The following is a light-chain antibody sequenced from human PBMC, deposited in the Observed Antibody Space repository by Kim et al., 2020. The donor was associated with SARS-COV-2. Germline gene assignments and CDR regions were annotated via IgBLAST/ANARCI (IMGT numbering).Light chain of an antibody. V-gene: IGKV3-20*01. Sequence: LSPGERATPSCRASQTINTKSLAWYQQRPGQTPRLLIYAASRRATGIPDRFSGSGSGTDFTLTITRLEPEDFAVYYCQQYATSLYTFGQGTKLEI. CDR3: QQYATSLYT. J-gene: IGKJ2*01. CDR2: AAS. CDR1: QTINTKS.